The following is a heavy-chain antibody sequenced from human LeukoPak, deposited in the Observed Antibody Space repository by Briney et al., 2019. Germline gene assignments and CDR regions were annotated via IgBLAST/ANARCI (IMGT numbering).Heavy chain of an antibody. CDR1: GGSISSGGYY. Sequence: SETLSLTCTVSGGSISSGGYYWSWIRQPPGKGLEWIGYIYHSGSTYYNPSLKSRVTISVDRSKNQFSLKLSSVTAADTAVYYCARHGASSGYHEYFQHWGQGTLVTVSS. J-gene: IGHJ1*01. CDR3: ARHGASSGYHEYFQH. CDR2: IYHSGST. D-gene: IGHD3-22*01. V-gene: IGHV4-30-2*01.